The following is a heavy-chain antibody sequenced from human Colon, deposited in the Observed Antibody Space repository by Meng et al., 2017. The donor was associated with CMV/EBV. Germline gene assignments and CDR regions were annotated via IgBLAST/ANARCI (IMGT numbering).Heavy chain of an antibody. V-gene: IGHV3-11*04. CDR2: ISSSGSFI. J-gene: IGHJ5*02. Sequence: GESLKISCAASGFSFGDYYMSWIRQAPEKGLEWIAYISSSGSFIYYADSVKGRFTISRDNTKNTLYLQMNSLRAEDTAVYYCARDGYYGAWGQGTLVTVSS. D-gene: IGHD3-10*01. CDR3: ARDGYYGA. CDR1: GFSFGDYY.